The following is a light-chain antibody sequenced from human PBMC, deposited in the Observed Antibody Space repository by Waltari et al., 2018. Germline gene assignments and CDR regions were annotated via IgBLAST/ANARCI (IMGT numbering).Light chain of an antibody. V-gene: IGLV3-10*01. CDR3: YSTDTSGTSRV. CDR1: ALAKKY. CDR2: EDS. J-gene: IGLJ2*01. Sequence: SYVLTQPPSVSVSPGQTARITCSGAALAKKYAYWYQQKSGQAPVLVMFEDSKRPSDIPERFSGSSSGTVATLTVSGAQAEDEGDYYCYSTDTSGTSRVIGGGTKLTVL.